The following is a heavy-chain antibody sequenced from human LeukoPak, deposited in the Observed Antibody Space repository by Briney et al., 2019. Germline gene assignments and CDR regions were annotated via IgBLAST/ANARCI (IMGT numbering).Heavy chain of an antibody. D-gene: IGHD2-2*01. CDR3: ARLVVPAARGDYYYYGMDV. Sequence: GSSVKVSCKASGGTFIRYAISWVRQAPGQGLEWMGGIIPIFGTPNYAQKFQGRVTITTDKTTSTVYMDVSSLRSEDTGVYYCARLVVPAARGDYYYYGMDVWGKGTTVTVSS. CDR1: GGTFIRYA. J-gene: IGHJ6*04. CDR2: IIPIFGTP. V-gene: IGHV1-69*05.